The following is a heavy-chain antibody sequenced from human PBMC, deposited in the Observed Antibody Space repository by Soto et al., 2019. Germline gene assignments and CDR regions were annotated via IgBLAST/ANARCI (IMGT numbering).Heavy chain of an antibody. D-gene: IGHD4-17*01. CDR2: IYYTGST. V-gene: IGHV4-34*01. J-gene: IGHJ4*02. CDR1: GASLDNYY. Sequence: SETLSLTCAVFGASLDNYYWNWFRQPPGRGLEWIGEIYYTGSTTYNSSLKSRLTISGDSSKNQFSLTLFSVTAADTAVYFCAKSTVTGALDSWGPGTLVTVSS. CDR3: AKSTVTGALDS.